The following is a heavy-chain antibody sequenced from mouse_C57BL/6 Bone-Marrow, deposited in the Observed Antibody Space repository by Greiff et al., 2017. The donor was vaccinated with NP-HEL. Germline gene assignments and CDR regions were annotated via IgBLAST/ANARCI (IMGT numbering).Heavy chain of an antibody. CDR1: GYTFTGYW. D-gene: IGHD2-4*01. CDR2: ILPGSGST. V-gene: IGHV1-9*01. J-gene: IGHJ3*01. CDR3: AREGDYTWFAY. Sequence: QVQLQQSGAELMKPGASVKLSCKATGYTFTGYWIEWVKQRPGHGLEWIGEILPGSGSTNYNEKFKGKATFTADTSSNTAYMQLNSLTTEDSAIDNCAREGDYTWFAYWGQGTLVTVSA.